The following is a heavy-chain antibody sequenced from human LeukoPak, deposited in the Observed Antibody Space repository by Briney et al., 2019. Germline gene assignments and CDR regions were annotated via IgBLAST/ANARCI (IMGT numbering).Heavy chain of an antibody. D-gene: IGHD1-14*01. CDR3: AAKEGTRSDFDY. Sequence: GGSLRLXCAASGFTFSSYEMNWARQAPGKGLEWVAYISSSGSTTHYADFAKGRFTISRDNAKNSLYLQMNSLRGEDTAVYYCAAKEGTRSDFDYWGQGTLVTVAS. CDR2: ISSSGSTT. J-gene: IGHJ4*02. V-gene: IGHV3-48*03. CDR1: GFTFSSYE.